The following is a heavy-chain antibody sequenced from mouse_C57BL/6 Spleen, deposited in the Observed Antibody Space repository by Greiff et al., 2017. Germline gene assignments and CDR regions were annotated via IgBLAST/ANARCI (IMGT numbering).Heavy chain of an antibody. J-gene: IGHJ4*01. CDR3: ARGRLDYAMDY. Sequence: VQLQQSGAELVKPGASVKISCKASGYAFSSYWMNWVKQRPGKGLEWIGQIYPGDGDTNYNGKFKGKATLTADKSSSTAYMQLSGLTSEDSAVYFCARGRLDYAMDYWGQGTSVTVSS. CDR1: GYAFSSYW. CDR2: IYPGDGDT. V-gene: IGHV1-80*01.